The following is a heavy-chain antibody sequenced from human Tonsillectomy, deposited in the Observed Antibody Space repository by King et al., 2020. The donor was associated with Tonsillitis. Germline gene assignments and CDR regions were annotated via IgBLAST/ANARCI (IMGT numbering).Heavy chain of an antibody. CDR3: ARGFRLSDSSVYSH. CDR1: GYNFTNYW. J-gene: IGHJ4*02. CDR2: IYPGDSDT. V-gene: IGHV5-51*01. D-gene: IGHD3-22*01. Sequence: QLVQSGAEVKKPGESLKISCKASGYNFTNYWIGWVRQMPGKGLEWMGIIYPGDSDTRYSPSFQGQVTISADKSISTTYLQWGSLKASDTAMYYCARGFRLSDSSVYSHWGQGTLVTVSS.